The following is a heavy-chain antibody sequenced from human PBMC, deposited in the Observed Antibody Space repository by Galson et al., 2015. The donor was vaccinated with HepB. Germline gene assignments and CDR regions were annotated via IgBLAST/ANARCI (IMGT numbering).Heavy chain of an antibody. V-gene: IGHV3-21*01. J-gene: IGHJ6*02. CDR3: ARDGSIGSTSYGMDV. CDR1: GFTFSSYS. D-gene: IGHD2-2*01. Sequence: SLRLSCAASGFTFSSYSMNWVRQAPGKGLEWVSSISSGSTYIYYADSVKGRFTISRDNAKNSLFLQMNSLRAEDTAVYYCARDGSIGSTSYGMDVWGQGTTVTVSS. CDR2: ISSGSTYI.